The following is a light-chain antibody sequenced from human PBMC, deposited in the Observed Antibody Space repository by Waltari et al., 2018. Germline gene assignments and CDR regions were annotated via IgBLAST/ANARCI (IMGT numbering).Light chain of an antibody. V-gene: IGLV1-51*02. CDR2: EDS. Sequence: QSVLTQPPSVSAAPGPRVTISCSGGHSNLGNPYVSWYRQFPGTAPKLLIYEDSERPSGVPGRFSGSKSGTSATLDITGLQAGDEADYYCGTWDSSLSGAVFGGGTHLTVL. CDR3: GTWDSSLSGAV. J-gene: IGLJ7*01. CDR1: HSNLGNPY.